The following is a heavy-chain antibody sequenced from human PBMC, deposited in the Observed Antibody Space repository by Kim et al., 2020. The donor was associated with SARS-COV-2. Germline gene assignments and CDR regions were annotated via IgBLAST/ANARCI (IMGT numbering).Heavy chain of an antibody. CDR2: ISYDGSNK. V-gene: IGHV3-30*18. D-gene: IGHD5-18*01. J-gene: IGHJ6*02. CDR3: AKDQDRGYSYGWVYYYYGMDV. CDR1: GFTFSSYG. Sequence: GGSLRLSCAASGFTFSSYGMHWVRQAPGKGLEWVAVISYDGSNKYYADSVKGRFTISRDNSKNTLYLQMNSLRAEDTAVYYCAKDQDRGYSYGWVYYYYGMDVWGQGTTFTVSS.